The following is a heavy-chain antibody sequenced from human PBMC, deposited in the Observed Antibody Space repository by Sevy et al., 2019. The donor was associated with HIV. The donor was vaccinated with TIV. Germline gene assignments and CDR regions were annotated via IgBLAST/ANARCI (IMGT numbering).Heavy chain of an antibody. V-gene: IGHV4-61*01. Sequence: SETLSLTCTVSGGSVSTDSYYWSWIRQPPGKGLEWIGYLFYSGSTNYNPSLKSPVARSLDTSKNQFSLKLSSVTDADTAVYYCARCRSPYGDYATGSFDYWGQGALVTVSS. CDR3: ARCRSPYGDYATGSFDY. D-gene: IGHD4-17*01. J-gene: IGHJ4*02. CDR2: LFYSGST. CDR1: GGSVSTDSYY.